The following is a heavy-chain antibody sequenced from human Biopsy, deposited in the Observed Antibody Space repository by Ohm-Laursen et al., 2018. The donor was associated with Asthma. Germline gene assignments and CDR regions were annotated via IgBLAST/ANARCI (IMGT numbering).Heavy chain of an antibody. CDR1: GGTFNTYV. CDR2: INSVFGTT. D-gene: IGHD2-2*01. V-gene: IGHV1-69*13. Sequence: GASVKVSCKSLGGTFNTYVIGWGGEAPGQGREWMGGINSVFGTTTYPQKFQDRVTITADDSTSTVYMELSSLRSEDTAVYYCARKAGSCISRTCYSLDFWGQGTLVTVSS. J-gene: IGHJ4*02. CDR3: ARKAGSCISRTCYSLDF.